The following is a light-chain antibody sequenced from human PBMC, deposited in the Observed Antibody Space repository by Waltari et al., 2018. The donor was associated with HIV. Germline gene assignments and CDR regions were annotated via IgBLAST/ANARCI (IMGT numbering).Light chain of an antibody. CDR3: QQYGSSPQWT. CDR1: QSVSSN. V-gene: IGKV3-20*01. CDR2: GAS. Sequence: EIVMTQSPATLSVSPGERATLSCRASQSVSSNLAWYQQKPGQGPRLLIYGASSRATGIPDRFSGSGSGTDFTLTISRLEPEDFAVYYCQQYGSSPQWTFGQGTKVEIK. J-gene: IGKJ1*01.